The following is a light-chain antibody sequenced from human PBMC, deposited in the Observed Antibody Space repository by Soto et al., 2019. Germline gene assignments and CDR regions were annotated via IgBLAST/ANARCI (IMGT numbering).Light chain of an antibody. CDR3: AAWDDSLNGYV. Sequence: QSVLTQPPSASGTPGQKVTISCSGSSSNVGSNAVNWYQQVPGTAPKLLIYSDDQRPSGVPDRFSGSKSGTSASLAISGLQSEDEADYICAAWDDSLNGYVFGLGTKVTVL. V-gene: IGLV1-44*01. CDR1: SSNVGSNA. CDR2: SDD. J-gene: IGLJ1*01.